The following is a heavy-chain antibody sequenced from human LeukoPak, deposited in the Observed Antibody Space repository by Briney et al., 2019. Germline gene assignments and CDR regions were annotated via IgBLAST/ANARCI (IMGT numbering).Heavy chain of an antibody. D-gene: IGHD6-13*01. CDR1: GFXFDDYA. J-gene: IGHJ4*02. V-gene: IGHV3-43*02. Sequence: GGSLRLSCAASGFXFDDYAIHWVRQAPGKGLEWVSLISGDGGSTYYADSVKGRFTISRDNSKNSLYLQVNSLRTEDTALYYCAKDVAAAGMDYWGQGTLVTVSS. CDR2: ISGDGGST. CDR3: AKDVAAAGMDY.